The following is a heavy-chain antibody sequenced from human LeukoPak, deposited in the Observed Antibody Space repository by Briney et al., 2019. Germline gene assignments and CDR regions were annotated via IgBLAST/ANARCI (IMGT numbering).Heavy chain of an antibody. V-gene: IGHV3-11*01. D-gene: IGHD2-15*01. CDR3: ARARDCSGSSCYSGYFDY. J-gene: IGHJ4*02. Sequence: GGSLRLSCAASGFTFSDYYMSWIRQAPGKGLEWVSYISSSGSTIYYADSVKGRFTISRDNAKSSLYLQMNSLRAEDTAVYYCARARDCSGSSCYSGYFDYWGQGTLVTVSS. CDR2: ISSSGSTI. CDR1: GFTFSDYY.